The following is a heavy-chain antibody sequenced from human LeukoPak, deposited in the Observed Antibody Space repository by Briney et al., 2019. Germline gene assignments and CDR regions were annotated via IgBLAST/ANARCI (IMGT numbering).Heavy chain of an antibody. D-gene: IGHD1-26*01. CDR3: ARGGGIYGLWDY. J-gene: IGHJ4*02. CDR2: IYSDGSSY. V-gene: IGHV3-74*03. CDR1: GFTFSSYW. Sequence: GRSLRLSCAASGFTFSSYWMHWVRQAPGKGLVWVSRIYSDGSSYTADSVKGRFTISRDNAKDTLYLQMNSLRVEDTAVYYCARGGGIYGLWDYWGQGTLVTVSS.